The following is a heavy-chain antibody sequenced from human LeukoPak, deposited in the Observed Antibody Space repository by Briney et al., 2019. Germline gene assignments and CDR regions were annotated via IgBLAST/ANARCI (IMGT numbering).Heavy chain of an antibody. CDR3: ARYPRITIFGVVMANDY. D-gene: IGHD3-3*01. CDR1: GYTFTGYY. V-gene: IGHV1-2*02. J-gene: IGHJ4*02. Sequence: ASVKVSCKASGYTFTGYYMHWVRQAPGQGLEWMGWINPNSGGTNYAQKFQGRVTMTRDTSISTAYMELSRLRSDDTAVYYCARYPRITIFGVVMANDYWGQGTLVTVSS. CDR2: INPNSGGT.